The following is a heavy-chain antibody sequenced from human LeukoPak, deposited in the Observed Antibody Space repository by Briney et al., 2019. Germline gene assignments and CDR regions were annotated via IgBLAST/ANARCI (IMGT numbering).Heavy chain of an antibody. D-gene: IGHD5-18*01. J-gene: IGHJ4*02. CDR3: ARASGYTYGFSFDY. CDR1: GGSISSGDYY. CDR2: IYYSGST. V-gene: IGHV4-30-4*01. Sequence: SETLSLTCTVSGGSISSGDYYWSWIRQPPGKGLEWIGYIYYSGSTYYNPSLKSRVTTSVDTSKNQFSLKLSSVTAADTAVYYCARASGYTYGFSFDYWGQGTLVTVSS.